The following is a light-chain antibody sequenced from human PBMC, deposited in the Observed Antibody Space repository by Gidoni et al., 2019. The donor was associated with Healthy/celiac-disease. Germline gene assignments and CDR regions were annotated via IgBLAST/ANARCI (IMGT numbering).Light chain of an antibody. CDR1: QSVSSY. CDR3: QQPLRFT. Sequence: EIVLTQSPATLSLSPGERATLSCRASQSVSSYLAWYQQKPGQAPRLLIYDAANRATGIPARFSGSGSGTDFTLTISSLEPEDFAVYYCQQPLRFTFGPXTKVDIK. V-gene: IGKV3-11*01. CDR2: DAA. J-gene: IGKJ3*01.